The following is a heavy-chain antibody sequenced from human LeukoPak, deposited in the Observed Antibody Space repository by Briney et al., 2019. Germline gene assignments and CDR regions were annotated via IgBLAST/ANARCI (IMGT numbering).Heavy chain of an antibody. CDR2: IYCSGNT. D-gene: IGHD3-9*01. V-gene: IGHV4-59*01. J-gene: IGHJ3*02. CDR1: GGSISGYY. CDR3: ARSDILTGYYIPGAFDI. Sequence: SETLSLTCTVSGGSISGYYWSWIRQPPGKGLEWIGYIYCSGNTNYNPSLKSRVTISVDTSKNQFSLKLSSVTAADTAVYYCARSDILTGYYIPGAFDIWGQGTMVTVSS.